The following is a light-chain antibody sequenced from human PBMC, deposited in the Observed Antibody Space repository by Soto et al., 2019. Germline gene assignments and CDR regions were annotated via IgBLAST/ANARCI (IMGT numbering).Light chain of an antibody. CDR2: EVS. J-gene: IGLJ3*02. CDR1: SSDVGGYNY. CDR3: SSYAGSNNSWV. V-gene: IGLV2-8*01. Sequence: QSALTQPPSASGSPGQSVTISCTGTSSDVGGYNYVSWYQQHPDKAPKLMIYEVSKRPSGVPDRFSGSKSGNTASLTVSGLQAEDEADYYCSSYAGSNNSWVFGGGTQLTVL.